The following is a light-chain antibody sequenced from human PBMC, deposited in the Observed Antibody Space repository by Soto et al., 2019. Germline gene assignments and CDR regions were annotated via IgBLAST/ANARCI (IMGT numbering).Light chain of an antibody. V-gene: IGKV3-15*01. CDR2: GAS. Sequence: EFVLTQFPAPLSLSPGERPTLSCRASQSVSSDLAWYQQKPGQAPRLLIYGASTRATGIPARFSGSGSGTEFTLTISSLQSEDFAVYYCQQYNDWPPTFGQGTRLEIK. J-gene: IGKJ5*01. CDR1: QSVSSD. CDR3: QQYNDWPPT.